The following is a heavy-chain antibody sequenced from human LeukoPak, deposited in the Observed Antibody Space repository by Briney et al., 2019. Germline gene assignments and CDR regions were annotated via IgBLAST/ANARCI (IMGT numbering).Heavy chain of an antibody. D-gene: IGHD4-23*01. CDR3: ARRAGGYSHPYDY. V-gene: IGHV3-53*01. Sequence: GGSLRLSCVVSGFTVSGNYMSWVHQAPGKGLEWVSLIYSGGTTYYADSVKGRFTISRDNSKNTLYLQMNSLRAEDTAVYYCARRAGGYSHPYDYWGQGILVTVSS. CDR1: GFTVSGNY. CDR2: IYSGGTT. J-gene: IGHJ4*02.